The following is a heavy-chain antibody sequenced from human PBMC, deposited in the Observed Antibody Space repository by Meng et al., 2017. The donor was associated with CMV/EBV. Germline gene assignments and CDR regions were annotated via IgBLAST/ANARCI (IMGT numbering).Heavy chain of an antibody. CDR2: IYWNDDK. Sequence: SGWLRRSSGAGVRCTHKPAGTALEGRKRIYWNDDKHYSPSLRTRLTITKDTSKNQVVLTMTNGGPGDSATYYCAHRVPVVGATIFDSWGQGTLVTVSS. V-gene: IGHV2-5*01. CDR3: AHRVPVVGATIFDS. J-gene: IGHJ4*02. CDR1: GWLRRSSGAG. D-gene: IGHD1-26*01.